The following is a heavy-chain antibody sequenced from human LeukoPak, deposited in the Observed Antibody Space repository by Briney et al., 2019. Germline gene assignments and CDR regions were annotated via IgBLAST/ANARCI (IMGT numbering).Heavy chain of an antibody. J-gene: IGHJ6*04. Sequence: SETLSLTCAVYGGSFSGYYWSWIRQPPGKGLEWIGEINHSGSTNYNPSLKSRVTISVDTSKNQFSLKLSSVTAADTAVYYCARVSLAVIHHYYYGMDVWGKGTTVTVSS. D-gene: IGHD6-19*01. CDR3: ARVSLAVIHHYYYGMDV. CDR1: GGSFSGYY. CDR2: INHSGST. V-gene: IGHV4-34*01.